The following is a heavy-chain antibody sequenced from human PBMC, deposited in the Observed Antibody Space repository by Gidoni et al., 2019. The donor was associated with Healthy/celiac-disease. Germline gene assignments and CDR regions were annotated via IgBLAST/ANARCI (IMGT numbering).Heavy chain of an antibody. CDR1: GYTFTSYY. CDR3: ARGSLAAAGTTAFDI. CDR2: INPSGGST. J-gene: IGHJ3*02. D-gene: IGHD6-13*01. Sequence: QVQLVQSGAEVKKPGASVKVSCKASGYTFTSYYMHWVRQAPGQGLEWMGIINPSGGSTSYAQKFQGRVTMTRDTSTSPVYMELSSLRSEDTAVYYCARGSLAAAGTTAFDIWGQGTMVTVSS. V-gene: IGHV1-46*01.